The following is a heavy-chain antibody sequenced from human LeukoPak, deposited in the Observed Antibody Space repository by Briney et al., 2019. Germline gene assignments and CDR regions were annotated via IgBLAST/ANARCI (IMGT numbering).Heavy chain of an antibody. D-gene: IGHD5-18*01. V-gene: IGHV3-7*03. CDR2: IKQDGSEK. J-gene: IGHJ4*02. CDR3: ARAWMQLWPYDY. CDR1: GFTFSSYW. Sequence: PGGSLRLSCAASGFTFSSYWMSWVRQAPGRGLEWVANIKQDGSEKYYVDSVKGRFTISRDNAKSSLYLQMNSLRAEDTAIYYCARAWMQLWPYDYWGQGTLVTVSS.